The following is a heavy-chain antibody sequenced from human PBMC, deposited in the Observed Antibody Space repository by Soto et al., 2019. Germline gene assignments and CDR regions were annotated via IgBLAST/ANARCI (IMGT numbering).Heavy chain of an antibody. Sequence: QLQLQESGPGLVKPSETLSLSCVVSGDSIRSTYYRGWIRQPPGKGLEWIGSIYFNGNAYYNPSLESRVTLSVDTSMIQFSLNLSSVTAADTAVYYCTRRIFAHWYFDLWGRGTLVSVSS. CDR2: IYFNGNA. CDR3: TRRIFAHWYFDL. D-gene: IGHD3-3*01. J-gene: IGHJ2*01. V-gene: IGHV4-39*01. CDR1: GDSIRSTYY.